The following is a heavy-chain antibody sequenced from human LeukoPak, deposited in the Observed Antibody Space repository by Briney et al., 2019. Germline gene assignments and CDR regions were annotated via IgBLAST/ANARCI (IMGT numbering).Heavy chain of an antibody. CDR2: SDLEDAET. J-gene: IGHJ6*02. CDR1: GDSLTDLS. Sequence: GASVKVSCKVSGDSLTDLSMHWVRQAPGKGLEWRGGSDLEDAETVYAQKFEDRLIVTEDTSTGTAYMELRSLTSEDTALYYCATGASTAMRGLDVWGQGTTVTVSS. V-gene: IGHV1-24*01. D-gene: IGHD2-2*01. CDR3: ATGASTAMRGLDV.